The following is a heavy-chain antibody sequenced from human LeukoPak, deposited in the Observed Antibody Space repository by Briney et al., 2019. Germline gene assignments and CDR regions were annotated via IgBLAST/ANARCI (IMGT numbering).Heavy chain of an antibody. CDR1: GFTFSSYS. V-gene: IGHV3-21*01. CDR3: ARDSVAGLYYYYYMDV. J-gene: IGHJ6*03. D-gene: IGHD6-19*01. Sequence: SGGSLRLSCAASGFTFSSYSMNWVRQAPGKGLEWVSSISSSSSYIYYADSVKGRFTISRDNAKNSLYLQMNSLRAEDTAVYYCARDSVAGLYYYYYMDVWGKGTTVTVSS. CDR2: ISSSSSYI.